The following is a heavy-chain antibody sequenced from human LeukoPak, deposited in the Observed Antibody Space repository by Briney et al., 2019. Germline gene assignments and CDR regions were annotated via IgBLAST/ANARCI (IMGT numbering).Heavy chain of an antibody. D-gene: IGHD1-26*01. CDR2: ITSSSSYI. CDR1: GFTFSNYA. V-gene: IGHV3-21*06. CDR3: ARDPYSGNYGAYYYYYMDV. Sequence: GGSLRLSCGASGFTFSNYAMSWVRQAPGKGLEWVSSITSSSSYIYYADSVKGRFTISRDNAKNSLYLQMDSLRVEDTAVYYCARDPYSGNYGAYYYYYMDVWGKGTTVTISS. J-gene: IGHJ6*03.